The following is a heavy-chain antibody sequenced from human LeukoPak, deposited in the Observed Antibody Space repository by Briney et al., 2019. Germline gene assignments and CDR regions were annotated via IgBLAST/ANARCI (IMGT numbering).Heavy chain of an antibody. CDR1: GGSFSGYY. J-gene: IGHJ4*02. CDR2: INHSGST. Sequence: TSETLSLTCAVYGGSFSGYYWSWIRQPPGKGLEWIGEINHSGSTNYNPSLKSRVTISVDTSKNQFSLRLSSVTAADTAVYYCARNSNRDSSGYYPFDYWGQGTLVTVSS. CDR3: ARNSNRDSSGYYPFDY. V-gene: IGHV4-34*01. D-gene: IGHD3-22*01.